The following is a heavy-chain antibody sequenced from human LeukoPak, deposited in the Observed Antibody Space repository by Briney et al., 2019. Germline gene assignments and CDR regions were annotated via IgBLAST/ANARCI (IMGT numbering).Heavy chain of an antibody. J-gene: IGHJ5*02. CDR3: ARVQLAAAGTNCFDP. CDR1: GDSVSSNSAA. D-gene: IGHD6-13*01. CDR2: TYYRSKWFN. Sequence: SQTLSLTCAISGDSVSSNSAAWNWIRQSPSRGLEWLGRTYYRSKWFNDYAVSVKSRITINPDTSKNQFSLQLNSVTPEDAAVYYCARVQLAAAGTNCFDPWGQGTLVTVSS. V-gene: IGHV6-1*01.